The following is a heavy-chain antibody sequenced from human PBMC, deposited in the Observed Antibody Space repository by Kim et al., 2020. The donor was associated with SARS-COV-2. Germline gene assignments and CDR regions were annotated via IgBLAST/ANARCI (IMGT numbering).Heavy chain of an antibody. Sequence: LSLTCAASGFTFSSYSMNWVRQAPGKGLEWVSSISSSSSYIYYADSVKGRFTISRDNAKNSLYLQMNSLRAEDTAVYYCVTPVLRQLVHHSLRAEYFQHWGPGTLVTVSS. CDR1: GFTFSSYS. V-gene: IGHV3-21*01. D-gene: IGHD6-13*01. CDR2: ISSSSSYI. J-gene: IGHJ1*01. CDR3: VTPVLRQLVHHSLRAEYFQH.